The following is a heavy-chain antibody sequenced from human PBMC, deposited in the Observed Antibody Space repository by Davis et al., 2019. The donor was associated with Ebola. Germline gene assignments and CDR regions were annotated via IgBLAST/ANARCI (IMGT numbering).Heavy chain of an antibody. Sequence: PSETLSLTCTVSGGSISSYYWSWIRQPPGKGLEWIGSIYYSGSTYYNPSLKSRVTISVDKSKNQFSLKLSSVTAADTAVYYCASLYCSSTSCYLDVWGQGTTVTVSS. CDR1: GGSISSYY. CDR3: ASLYCSSTSCYLDV. CDR2: IYYSGST. J-gene: IGHJ6*02. V-gene: IGHV4-39*07. D-gene: IGHD2-2*01.